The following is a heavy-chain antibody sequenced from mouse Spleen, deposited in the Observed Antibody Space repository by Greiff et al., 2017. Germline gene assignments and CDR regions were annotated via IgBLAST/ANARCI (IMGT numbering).Heavy chain of an antibody. CDR1: GFTFSSYA. J-gene: IGHJ2*01. V-gene: IGHV5-9-1*01. Sequence: EVKLVESGGGLVKPGGSLKLSCAASGFTFSSYAMSWVRQTPEKRLEWVATISSGGSYTYYPDSVKGRFTISRDNAKNTLYLQMSSLRSEDTAMYYCARRGNYGRYFDYWGQGTTLTVSS. CDR2: ISSGGSYT. CDR3: ARRGNYGRYFDY. D-gene: IGHD1-1*01.